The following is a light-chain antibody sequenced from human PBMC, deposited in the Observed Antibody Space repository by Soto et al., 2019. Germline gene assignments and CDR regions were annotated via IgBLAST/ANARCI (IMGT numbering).Light chain of an antibody. CDR2: EGS. CDR1: SSDVGSYNL. V-gene: IGLV2-23*03. CDR3: CSYARSSTFV. Sequence: QSVLTQPASVSGSPGQSITISCTGNSSDVGSYNLVSWYQQHPGKAPKLMIYEGSKRPSGVSNRFSGSKSGNTASLTISGLQADDEADYYCCSYARSSTFVFGGGTKLTVL. J-gene: IGLJ2*01.